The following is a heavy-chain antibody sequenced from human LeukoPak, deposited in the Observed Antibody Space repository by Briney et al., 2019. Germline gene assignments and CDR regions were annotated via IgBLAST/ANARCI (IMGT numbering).Heavy chain of an antibody. J-gene: IGHJ6*02. Sequence: SQTLSLTCAISGDSVSSNSAAWNWIRQSPSRGLEWLGRTYYRSKWYNDYAVSVKSRITINPDTSKNQFSLQLNSVTPEDTAVYYCARERGYSYGVYYYYYGMDVWGQGTTVTVSS. CDR2: TYYRSKWYN. CDR1: GDSVSSNSAA. CDR3: ARERGYSYGVYYYYYGMDV. D-gene: IGHD5-18*01. V-gene: IGHV6-1*01.